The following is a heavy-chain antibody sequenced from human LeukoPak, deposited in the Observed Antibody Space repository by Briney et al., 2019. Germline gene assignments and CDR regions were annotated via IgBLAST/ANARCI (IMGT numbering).Heavy chain of an antibody. V-gene: IGHV3-11*06. CDR1: GFTFSSYP. CDR3: ARYRTWGYLDY. Sequence: PGGSLRLSCAAPGFTFSSYPMIWFRQAPGKGLEWVSYISSSSSYTNYADSVKGRFTISRDNAKNSLYLQMNSLRAEDTAVYYLARYRTWGYLDYWGQGTLVTVSS. D-gene: IGHD3-16*01. J-gene: IGHJ4*02. CDR2: ISSSSSYT.